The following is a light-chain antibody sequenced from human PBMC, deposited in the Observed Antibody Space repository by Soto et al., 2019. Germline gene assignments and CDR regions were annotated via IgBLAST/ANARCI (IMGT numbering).Light chain of an antibody. V-gene: IGKV3-20*01. Sequence: EIVLTQSPGTLSLSPGERATLSCRASQSVSSSYLAWYQQKPGQAPRLLIYGASSRATGITDRFSGSGSGTDFTLTISRLEPEDVAVYYCQQYGSSRTFGQGTKVEI. CDR1: QSVSSSY. J-gene: IGKJ1*01. CDR2: GAS. CDR3: QQYGSSRT.